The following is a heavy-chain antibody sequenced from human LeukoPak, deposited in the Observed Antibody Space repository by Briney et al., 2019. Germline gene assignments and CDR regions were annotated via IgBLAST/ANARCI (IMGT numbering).Heavy chain of an antibody. CDR3: AKRQVAASGSSFIDY. D-gene: IGHD6-13*01. CDR2: ISYDGSNK. Sequence: GRSLRLSCAASGFTFSSYAMHWVRQAPGKGLEWVAVISYDGSNKYYADSVKGRFTISRDNSKNTLYLQMNSLRAEDTAVYYCAKRQVAASGSSFIDYWGQGTLVTVSS. J-gene: IGHJ4*02. CDR1: GFTFSSYA. V-gene: IGHV3-30-3*02.